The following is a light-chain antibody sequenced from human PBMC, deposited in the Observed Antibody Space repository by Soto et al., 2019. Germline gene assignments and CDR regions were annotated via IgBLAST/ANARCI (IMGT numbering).Light chain of an antibody. CDR2: AAS. Sequence: DIQLTQSPSFLSASVGDRVTIICRASQGISSYLAWYQQKPGKAPNLLIYAASTLQSGVPSRFSGSGSGTGFTLTISSLQPEDFASYYCQQLNSYPLTFGGGTKVEIK. CDR3: QQLNSYPLT. V-gene: IGKV1-9*01. J-gene: IGKJ4*01. CDR1: QGISSY.